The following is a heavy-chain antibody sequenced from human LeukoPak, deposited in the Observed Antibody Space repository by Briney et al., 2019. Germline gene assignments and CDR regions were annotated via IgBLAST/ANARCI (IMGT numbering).Heavy chain of an antibody. D-gene: IGHD6-13*01. CDR2: TSYDATDH. Sequence: GGSLRLSCTASGFTFTDYIIHWVRQAPGKGLEWVAVTSYDATDHYYADSVKGRFTISRDNAKKSLYLQMNSLRAEDTAVYYCAREPSYSSSWYTTCDHWGQGILVTVSS. V-gene: IGHV3-30*04. CDR3: AREPSYSSSWYTTCDH. CDR1: GFTFTDYI. J-gene: IGHJ5*02.